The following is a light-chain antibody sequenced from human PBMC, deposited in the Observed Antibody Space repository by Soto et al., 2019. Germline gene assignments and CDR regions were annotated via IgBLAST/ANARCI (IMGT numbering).Light chain of an antibody. CDR2: DVT. J-gene: IGLJ1*01. V-gene: IGLV2-14*03. CDR3: SSYTSSSTPYV. Sequence: QSVLTQPASVSGSPGQSITISCTGTSSDVGAYNYVSWYQQHPFKAPKLMIYDVTNRPSGVSDRFSGSKSGNTASLTISGLQAEDEADYYCSSYTSSSTPYVFGTGPMVTVL. CDR1: SSDVGAYNY.